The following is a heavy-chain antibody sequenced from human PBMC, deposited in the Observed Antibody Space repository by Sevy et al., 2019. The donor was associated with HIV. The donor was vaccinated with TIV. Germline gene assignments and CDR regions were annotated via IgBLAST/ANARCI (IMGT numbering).Heavy chain of an antibody. J-gene: IGHJ4*02. CDR1: GFSLSTSGVG. CDR3: AHDYGGKDDFWAFGY. V-gene: IGHV2-5*02. Sequence: SGPTLVKPTQTLTLTCTFSGFSLSTSGVGVGWIRQPPGKALEWLALIYWDDDKRYSPSLKSRFTITKDTYKNQVYLTLTNMDPVDTATYYCAHDYGGKDDFWAFGYWGQGTLVTVSS. CDR2: IYWDDDK. D-gene: IGHD4-17*01.